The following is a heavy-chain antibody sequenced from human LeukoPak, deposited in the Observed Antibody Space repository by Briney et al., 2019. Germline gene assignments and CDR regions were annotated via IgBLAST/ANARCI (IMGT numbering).Heavy chain of an antibody. CDR3: AKGATVVVAAALDY. Sequence: GGSLRLSCAASGFTFDDYAMHWVRQAPGKGLEWVSSISWNSDSIDYVDSVKGRFTISRDNAKNSLYLQMNSLRAEDTALYYCAKGATVVVAAALDYWGQGILVTVSS. CDR1: GFTFDDYA. J-gene: IGHJ4*02. CDR2: ISWNSDSI. D-gene: IGHD2-2*01. V-gene: IGHV3-9*01.